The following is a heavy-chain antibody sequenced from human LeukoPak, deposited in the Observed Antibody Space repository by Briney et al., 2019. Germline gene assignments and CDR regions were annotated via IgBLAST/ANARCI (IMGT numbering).Heavy chain of an antibody. CDR2: IYYSGST. V-gene: IGHV4-59*08. CDR3: ARHTAGSGIAARPDY. D-gene: IGHD6-6*01. J-gene: IGHJ4*02. Sequence: SETLSLTCTVSGGSISSYYWSWIRQPPGKGLEWIGYIYYSGSTNYNPSLRSRVTISVDTSKNQFSLELSSVTAADTAVYYCARHTAGSGIAARPDYWGQGTLVTVSS. CDR1: GGSISSYY.